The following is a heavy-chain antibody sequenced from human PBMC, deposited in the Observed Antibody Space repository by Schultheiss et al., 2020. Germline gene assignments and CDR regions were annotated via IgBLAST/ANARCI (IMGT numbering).Heavy chain of an antibody. CDR1: GGSISSYY. D-gene: IGHD3-10*01. V-gene: IGHV4-59*12. Sequence: SETLSLTCTVSGGSISSYYWSWIRQPPGKGLEWIGYIYYSGSTNYNPSLKCRVTISVDTSKNQFSLKLSSVTAADTAVYYCARGYQYYYAYYYYMDVWGKGTTVTVSS. CDR3: ARGYQYYYAYYYYMDV. J-gene: IGHJ6*03. CDR2: IYYSGST.